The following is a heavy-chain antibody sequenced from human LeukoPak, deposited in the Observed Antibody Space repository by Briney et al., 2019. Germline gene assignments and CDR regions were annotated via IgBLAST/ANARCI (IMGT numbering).Heavy chain of an antibody. CDR1: GFTFKKYG. J-gene: IGHJ4*02. Sequence: GASLRVSCAASGFTFKKYGMSWVRQAPGKGLEWVSTINDNGANTHYADSVKGRFTISRDSSNNTLFLQMNSLRADDTARYYCTKGDGGWYPIDSWGQGTLMIVSS. V-gene: IGHV3-23*01. D-gene: IGHD6-19*01. CDR2: INDNGANT. CDR3: TKGDGGWYPIDS.